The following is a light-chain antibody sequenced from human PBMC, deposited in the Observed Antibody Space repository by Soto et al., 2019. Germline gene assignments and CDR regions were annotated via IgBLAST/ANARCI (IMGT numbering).Light chain of an antibody. CDR3: QQYDNLPLT. Sequence: ERVMTQSPATLSVSPGERATLSCRACQSVGSNLAWYQQKPGQAPRLLIFGASSRATGVPARFSGSGSGTEFTLTINSLQSEDFAVYFCQQYDNLPLTFGPGTKVDIK. CDR1: QSVGSN. CDR2: GAS. J-gene: IGKJ3*01. V-gene: IGKV3-15*01.